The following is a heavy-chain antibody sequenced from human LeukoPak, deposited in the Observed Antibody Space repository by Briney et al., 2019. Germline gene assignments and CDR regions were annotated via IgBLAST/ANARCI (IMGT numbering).Heavy chain of an antibody. D-gene: IGHD2-15*01. J-gene: IGHJ4*02. CDR2: IRYDGSNK. V-gene: IGHV3-30*02. Sequence: GGSLRLSCAASGFTFSSYGMHWVRQAPGKGLEGVAFIRYDGSNKYYADSARGGFSISRDNSNIALCLQMNSLRAEDTAVYYCAKDQDIVEINFDYWGQGILVTFSS. CDR1: GFTFSSYG. CDR3: AKDQDIVEINFDY.